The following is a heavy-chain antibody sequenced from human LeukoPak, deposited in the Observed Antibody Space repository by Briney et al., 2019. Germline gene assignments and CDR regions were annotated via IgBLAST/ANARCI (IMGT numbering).Heavy chain of an antibody. V-gene: IGHV3-9*01. J-gene: IGHJ1*01. CDR2: ISWASGSI. CDR3: AKGPRSTMIVVLTRPKYFQH. Sequence: GGSLRLSCAASGFTFDDYAMHWVRQAPGKGLEWVSGISWASGSIGYADSVKGRFTISRDNAKNSLYLQMNSLRAEDTAVYYCAKGPRSTMIVVLTRPKYFQHWGQGTLVTVSS. D-gene: IGHD3-22*01. CDR1: GFTFDDYA.